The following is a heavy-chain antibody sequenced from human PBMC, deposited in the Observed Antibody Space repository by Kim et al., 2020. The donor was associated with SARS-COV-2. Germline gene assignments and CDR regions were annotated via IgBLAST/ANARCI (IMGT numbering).Heavy chain of an antibody. D-gene: IGHD4-17*01. Sequence: NYHHPSLQSRVTISVDTSKNQFSLKLSSVTAADTAVYYCARVYPKTTGIHWGQGTLVTVSS. CDR2: N. CDR3: ARVYPKTTGIH. V-gene: IGHV4-31*02. J-gene: IGHJ4*02.